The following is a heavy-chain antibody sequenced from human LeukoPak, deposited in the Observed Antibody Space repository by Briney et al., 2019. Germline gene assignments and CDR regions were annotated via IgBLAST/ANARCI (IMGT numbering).Heavy chain of an antibody. D-gene: IGHD2-2*01. Sequence: GGSLRLSCAASGFTFSSYGMHWVRQAPGKGLEWVAVIWYDGSNKYYADSVKGRFTISRDNSKNTLYLQMNSLRAEDTAVYYCARALRSTSSDYWGQGTLVTVSS. CDR3: ARALRSTSSDY. CDR2: IWYDGSNK. CDR1: GFTFSSYG. V-gene: IGHV3-33*01. J-gene: IGHJ4*02.